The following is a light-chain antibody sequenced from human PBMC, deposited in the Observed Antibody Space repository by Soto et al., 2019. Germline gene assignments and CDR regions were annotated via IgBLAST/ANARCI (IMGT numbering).Light chain of an antibody. CDR1: QTVTTY. Sequence: EILLTQPPVPLLLSPGNKPTLSCRASQTVTTYLAWYQQKPGQAPRLPIYDASNRATGIPARFSGIGSGTDFTLTISSLEPEDFAVYYCQQRNNWPPDITFGQGTRLDIK. CDR3: QQRNNWPPDIT. CDR2: DAS. J-gene: IGKJ5*01. V-gene: IGKV3-11*01.